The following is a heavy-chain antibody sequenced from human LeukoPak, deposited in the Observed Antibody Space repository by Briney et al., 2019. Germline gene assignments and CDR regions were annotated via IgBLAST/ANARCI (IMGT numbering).Heavy chain of an antibody. V-gene: IGHV3-48*03. CDR1: GFTFSSYE. Sequence: GGSLRLSCAASGFTFSSYEMNWVRQAPGKGLEWVSYIGSGSTIFDADSVKGRFTISRDNAKNSLYLQMNSLRAEDTAVYYCARESIAVAGAPFDYWGQGTLVTVSS. J-gene: IGHJ4*02. CDR3: ARESIAVAGAPFDY. D-gene: IGHD6-19*01. CDR2: IGSGSTI.